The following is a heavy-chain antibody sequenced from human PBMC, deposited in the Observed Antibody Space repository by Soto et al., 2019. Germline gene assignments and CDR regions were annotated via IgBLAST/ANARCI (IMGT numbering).Heavy chain of an antibody. J-gene: IGHJ5*02. V-gene: IGHV4-59*01. CDR1: GGSISSYY. Sequence: SETLSLTCTVSGGSISSYYWSWIRQPPGKGLEWIGYIYYSGSTNYNPSLKSRVTISVDTSKNQFSLKLSSVTAADTAVYYCARGGYYSGGSCYWFDHWGQGTLVTVSS. CDR3: ARGGYYSGGSCYWFDH. D-gene: IGHD2-15*01. CDR2: IYYSGST.